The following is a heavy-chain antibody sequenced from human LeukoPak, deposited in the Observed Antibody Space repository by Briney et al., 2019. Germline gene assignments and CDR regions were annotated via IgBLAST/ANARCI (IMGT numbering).Heavy chain of an antibody. J-gene: IGHJ2*01. D-gene: IGHD2-2*01. Sequence: PGGSLRLSCAASGFTFSSYGMHWVRQAPGKGLEWVAFIRYDGSNKYYADSVKGRFTISRDNSKNTLYLQMNSLRAEDTAVYYCAKDLGVPAALDLWGRGTLVTASS. CDR1: GFTFSSYG. V-gene: IGHV3-30*02. CDR2: IRYDGSNK. CDR3: AKDLGVPAALDL.